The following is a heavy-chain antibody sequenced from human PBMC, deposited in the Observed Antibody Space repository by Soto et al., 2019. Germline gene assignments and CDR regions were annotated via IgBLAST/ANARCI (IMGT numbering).Heavy chain of an antibody. D-gene: IGHD2-15*01. CDR1: GFTFSSYG. V-gene: IGHV3-33*01. Sequence: GGSLRLSCAASGFTFSSYGMHWVRQAPGKGLERVAVIWYDGSNKYYAEYVKGRFTISRDNSKNTLYLQMNSLRAEDTAVYYCARVSHCSGGSCYGKFDYWGQGTLVTVSS. J-gene: IGHJ4*02. CDR2: IWYDGSNK. CDR3: ARVSHCSGGSCYGKFDY.